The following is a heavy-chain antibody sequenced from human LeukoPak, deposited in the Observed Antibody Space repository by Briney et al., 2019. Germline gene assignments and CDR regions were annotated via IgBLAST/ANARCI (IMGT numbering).Heavy chain of an antibody. D-gene: IGHD1-1*01. CDR1: GFTFSSYW. Sequence: GGSLRLSCAASGFTFSSYWMSWVRQAPGKGLEWVSVIYSGGSTYYADSVKGRFTISRDNSKNTLYLQMNSLRAEDTAVYYCARVRTDAFDIWGQGTMVTVSS. V-gene: IGHV3-53*01. J-gene: IGHJ3*02. CDR3: ARVRTDAFDI. CDR2: IYSGGST.